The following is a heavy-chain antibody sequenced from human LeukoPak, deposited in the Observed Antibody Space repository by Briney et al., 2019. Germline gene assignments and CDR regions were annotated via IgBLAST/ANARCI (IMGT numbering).Heavy chain of an antibody. CDR1: GFTFDDYA. CDR2: ISWNSGSI. D-gene: IGHD3-22*01. CDR3: AKDTDSSGNAPLFDY. Sequence: PGGSLRLSCAASGFTFDDYAMHWVRQAPGKGLEWVSGISWNSGSIGYADSVKGRFTISRDNAKNSLYLQMNSLRAEDTALYYCAKDTDSSGNAPLFDYWGQGTLVTVSS. V-gene: IGHV3-9*01. J-gene: IGHJ4*02.